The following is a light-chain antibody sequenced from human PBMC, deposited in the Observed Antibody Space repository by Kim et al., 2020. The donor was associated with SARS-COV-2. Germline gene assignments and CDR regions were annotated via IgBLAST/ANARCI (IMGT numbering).Light chain of an antibody. CDR2: SNN. J-gene: IGLJ3*02. Sequence: QSVLTQPPSASGTPGQRVTISCSGSSSNIGSNNVVWYQQFPGAAPNDLIHSNNQRPSGIPDRFSGSRSGPSASLAISALQSGDEADYYCAVWDDSLKQGVFGGGTQLPVL. CDR3: AVWDDSLKQGV. CDR1: SSNIGSNN. V-gene: IGLV1-44*01.